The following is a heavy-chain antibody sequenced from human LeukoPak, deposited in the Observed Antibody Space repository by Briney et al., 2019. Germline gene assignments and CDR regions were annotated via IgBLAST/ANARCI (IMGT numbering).Heavy chain of an antibody. CDR1: GFSFSTNW. J-gene: IGHJ4*02. V-gene: IGHV3-7*01. CDR3: ARGSGYVLDY. D-gene: IGHD2-15*01. Sequence: GGSLRLSCAASGFSFSTNWMDWIRQAPGKGLEWVANIKQDGSAKHYVDSVKGRFTISRDNAKNSLYLQMNSLRGEDTGVYYCARGSGYVLDYWTQGTLVTVSS. CDR2: IKQDGSAK.